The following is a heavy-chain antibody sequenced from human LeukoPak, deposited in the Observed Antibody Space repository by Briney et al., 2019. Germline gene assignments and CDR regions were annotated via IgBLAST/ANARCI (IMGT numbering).Heavy chain of an antibody. Sequence: PSETLSLTCTVSGGSISSSSYYWGWIRQPPGKGLEWIGSIYYSGSTYYNPSLKSRVTISVDTSKNQFSLKLSSVTAADTAVYYCARVDVAAAGTMFDPWGQGTLVTVSS. J-gene: IGHJ5*02. CDR3: ARVDVAAAGTMFDP. D-gene: IGHD6-13*01. CDR1: GGSISSSSYY. CDR2: IYYSGST. V-gene: IGHV4-39*07.